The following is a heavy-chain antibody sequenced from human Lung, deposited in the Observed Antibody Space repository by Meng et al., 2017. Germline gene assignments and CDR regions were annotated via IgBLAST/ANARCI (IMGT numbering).Heavy chain of an antibody. CDR2: IYYSGTV. CDR1: GDSISTSTYV. V-gene: IGHV4-39*07. Sequence: LRLHASGPRLWKPAQDLSLTCTVSGDSISTSTYVWACIRQTPGRGLEWIGKIYYSGTVYHNPSLRSRISILVDTSKNQFSLRLNSVTAADTAVYYCARMESNLSEAFDIWGQGTMVTVSS. J-gene: IGHJ3*02. CDR3: ARMESNLSEAFDI. D-gene: IGHD1-1*01.